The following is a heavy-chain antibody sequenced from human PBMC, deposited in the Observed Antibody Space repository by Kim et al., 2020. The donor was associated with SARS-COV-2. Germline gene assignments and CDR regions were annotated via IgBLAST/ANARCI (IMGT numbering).Heavy chain of an antibody. Sequence: SETLSLTCTVSGGSISSYYWSWIRQPPGKGLEWIGYIYYSGSTNYTPSLKSRVTISVDTSKNQFSLKLSSVTAADTSVYYCARGRSITIFGVVTAHSYMDVWGRGTTVTLS. D-gene: IGHD3-3*01. V-gene: IGHV4-59*01. CDR3: ARGRSITIFGVVTAHSYMDV. CDR1: GGSISSYY. J-gene: IGHJ6*03. CDR2: IYYSGST.